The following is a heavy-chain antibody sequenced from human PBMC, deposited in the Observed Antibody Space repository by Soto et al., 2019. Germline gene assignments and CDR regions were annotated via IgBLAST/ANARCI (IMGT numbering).Heavy chain of an antibody. CDR1: GFTFSNYD. Sequence: QLVESGGGVVQPGRSLRLSCAASGFTFSNYDMHWVRQAPGKGLEWVAVILSDGSNKYYADSVKGRFTISRDNFKNTLYLEMNSLRAEDTAVYYCAKMDAFIDDHYWGQGTLVTVSS. D-gene: IGHD3-16*02. J-gene: IGHJ4*02. V-gene: IGHV3-30*18. CDR2: ILSDGSNK. CDR3: AKMDAFIDDHY.